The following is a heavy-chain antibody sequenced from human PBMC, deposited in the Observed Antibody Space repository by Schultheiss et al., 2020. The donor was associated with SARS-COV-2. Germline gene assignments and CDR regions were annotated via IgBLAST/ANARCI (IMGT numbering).Heavy chain of an antibody. Sequence: GGSLRLSCAASGFTFSSYAMSWVRQAPGKGLEWVSAISSSGGSTYYADSVKGRFTIARDNSKNTLYLQMNSLRAEDTAVYYCAKSLDIVVVVAAGFDPWGQGTLVTVSS. CDR3: AKSLDIVVVVAAGFDP. CDR1: GFTFSSYA. CDR2: ISSSGGST. D-gene: IGHD2-15*01. V-gene: IGHV3-23*01. J-gene: IGHJ5*02.